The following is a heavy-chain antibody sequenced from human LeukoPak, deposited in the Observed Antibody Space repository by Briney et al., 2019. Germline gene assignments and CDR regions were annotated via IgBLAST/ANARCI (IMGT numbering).Heavy chain of an antibody. J-gene: IGHJ6*02. Sequence: SETLSLTCTVSGDSISNYYWSWIRQPPGKGLEWIGYISYSGSTNYNPSLKSRVTISVDTSKNQFSLKLSSVTAADTAVYYCARTQPGPEAAAGTYYYYGMDVWGQGTTVTVSS. CDR1: GDSISNYY. CDR2: ISYSGST. CDR3: ARTQPGPEAAAGTYYYYGMDV. D-gene: IGHD6-13*01. V-gene: IGHV4-59*08.